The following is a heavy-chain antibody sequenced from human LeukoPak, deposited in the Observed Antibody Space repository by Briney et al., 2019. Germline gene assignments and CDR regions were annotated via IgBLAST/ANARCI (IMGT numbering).Heavy chain of an antibody. Sequence: SETLSLTCAVYGGSFSGYYWSWIRQTPRKGLEWIGEINHSGTTNYNPFLKSRVTISVDTSKNQFSLTLSSVTAAHTAVYYCERNAPRIWFGELSRHPMTPYGMDVWGQGTTVIVSS. CDR1: GGSFSGYY. CDR2: INHSGTT. CDR3: ERNAPRIWFGELSRHPMTPYGMDV. J-gene: IGHJ6*02. D-gene: IGHD3-10*01. V-gene: IGHV4-34*01.